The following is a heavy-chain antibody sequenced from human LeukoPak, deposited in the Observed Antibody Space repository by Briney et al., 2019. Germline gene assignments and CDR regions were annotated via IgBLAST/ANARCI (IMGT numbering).Heavy chain of an antibody. CDR1: GYTFTGYY. CDR2: INPNSGGT. D-gene: IGHD3-22*01. Sequence: ASVKVSCKASGYTFTGYYMHWVRQAPGQGLEWMGWINPNSGGTNYAQKFQGRVTMTRDTSISTAYMELSRLRSDDTAIYYCARAGVWDYSDSSGYHNAAFDIWGQGTMVTVSS. V-gene: IGHV1-2*02. CDR3: ARAGVWDYSDSSGYHNAAFDI. J-gene: IGHJ3*02.